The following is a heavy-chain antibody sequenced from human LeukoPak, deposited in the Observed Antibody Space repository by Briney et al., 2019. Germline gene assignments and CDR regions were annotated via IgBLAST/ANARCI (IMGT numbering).Heavy chain of an antibody. Sequence: GGSLRLSCVASGFTFSNYFMHWVRQAPGRGLDWVALIWSDGSSQYYADSVKGRFTISRDNSKNSLYLQMNSLRAEDTAVYYCASGVPAAIYWGQGTLVTVSS. CDR2: IWSDGSSQ. V-gene: IGHV3-33*01. CDR1: GFTFSNYF. CDR3: ASGVPAAIY. J-gene: IGHJ4*02. D-gene: IGHD2-2*01.